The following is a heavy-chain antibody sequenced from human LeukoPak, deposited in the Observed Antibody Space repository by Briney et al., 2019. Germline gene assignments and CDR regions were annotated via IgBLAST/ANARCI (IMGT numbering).Heavy chain of an antibody. CDR1: GYTFTGYY. V-gene: IGHV1-69*04. CDR3: ARDSGYSNAYFDY. D-gene: IGHD5-18*01. CDR2: IIPILGIA. Sequence: ASVKVSCKASGYTFTGYYMHWVRQAPGQGLEWMGRIIPILGIANYAQKFQGRVTITADKSTSTAYMELSSLRSEDTAVYYCARDSGYSNAYFDYWGQGTLVTVSS. J-gene: IGHJ4*02.